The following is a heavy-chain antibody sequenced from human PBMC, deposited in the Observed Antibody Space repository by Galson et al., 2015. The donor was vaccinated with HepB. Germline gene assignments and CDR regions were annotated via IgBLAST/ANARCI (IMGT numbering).Heavy chain of an antibody. CDR2: ISRNSDSV. J-gene: IGHJ4*02. D-gene: IGHD1-7*01. V-gene: IGHV3-9*01. Sequence: SLRLSCAASGFTFDDYAMHWVRQAPGKGLEWVSGISRNSDSVAYADSVKGRFTISRDNAKKSLYLRMNSLRAEDTALYYCAKDIRRKTGNYAASDYWGQGTLVTVSS. CDR1: GFTFDDYA. CDR3: AKDIRRKTGNYAASDY.